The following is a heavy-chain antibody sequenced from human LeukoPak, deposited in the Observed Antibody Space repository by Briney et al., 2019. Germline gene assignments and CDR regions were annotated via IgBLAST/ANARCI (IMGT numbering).Heavy chain of an antibody. CDR1: GGSISSYY. CDR3: ARHGSPYYYGSGSYYHY. D-gene: IGHD3-10*01. Sequence: PSETLSLTCTVSGGSISSYYWSWIRQPPGKGLVWIGEINHSGSTNYNPSLKSRVTISVDTSKNQFSLKLSSVTAADTAVYYCARHGSPYYYGSGSYYHYWGQGTLVTVSS. CDR2: INHSGST. J-gene: IGHJ4*02. V-gene: IGHV4-34*01.